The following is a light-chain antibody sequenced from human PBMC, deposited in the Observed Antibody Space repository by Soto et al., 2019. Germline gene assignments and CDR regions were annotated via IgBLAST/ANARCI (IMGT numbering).Light chain of an antibody. CDR2: DAS. V-gene: IGKV3D-20*01. CDR1: QSLNSRY. Sequence: EIVLTQSPATLSLSPGERATLSCGASQSLNSRYLAWYQQKPGLAPRLLIFDASNRATGIPDRFSGGGSGADFTLTISRLEPEDFAVYYCQPYNNWPLTFGGGTKVEIK. J-gene: IGKJ4*01. CDR3: QPYNNWPLT.